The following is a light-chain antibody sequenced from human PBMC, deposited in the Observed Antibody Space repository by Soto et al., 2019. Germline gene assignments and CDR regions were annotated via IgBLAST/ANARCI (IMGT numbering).Light chain of an antibody. CDR2: GVS. J-gene: IGKJ3*01. CDR3: QQSYSRPLT. V-gene: IGKV3-15*01. CDR1: QSVGTN. Sequence: ELVLTQSPGTLSLSPGERATLACRASQSVGTNLAWYHQKPCQAPSLLIYGVSTRATGIPTRFSGSGSGTDFTLTINSLQPEDFATYYCQQSYSRPLTFGPGTKVDIK.